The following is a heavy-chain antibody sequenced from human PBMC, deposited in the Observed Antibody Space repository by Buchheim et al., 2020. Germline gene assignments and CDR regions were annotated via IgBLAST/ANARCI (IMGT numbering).Heavy chain of an antibody. D-gene: IGHD6-19*01. CDR2: ISYDGSNK. CDR3: ARGFGSGWPFDY. CDR1: GFTFSSYA. J-gene: IGHJ4*02. Sequence: QVQLVESGGGVVQPGRSLRLSCAASGFTFSSYAMHWVRQAPGKGLEWVAVISYDGSNKYYADSVKGRFTISRDNSKNTLYLQMNSLRAEDTAVYYSARGFGSGWPFDYWGQGTL. V-gene: IGHV3-30-3*01.